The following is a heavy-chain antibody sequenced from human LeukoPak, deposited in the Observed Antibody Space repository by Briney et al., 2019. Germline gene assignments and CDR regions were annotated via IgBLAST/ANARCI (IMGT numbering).Heavy chain of an antibody. CDR1: GFTFSSYS. V-gene: IGHV3-21*01. J-gene: IGHJ6*04. D-gene: IGHD6-19*01. Sequence: GGSLRLSCAASGFTFSSYSMNWVRQAPGKGLEWVSSISSSSSYIYYADSVRGRFTISRDNAKNSLYLQMNSLRAEDTAVYYCARDAPIAVAGTALWYYYGMDVWGKATTVTVSS. CDR3: ARDAPIAVAGTALWYYYGMDV. CDR2: ISSSSSYI.